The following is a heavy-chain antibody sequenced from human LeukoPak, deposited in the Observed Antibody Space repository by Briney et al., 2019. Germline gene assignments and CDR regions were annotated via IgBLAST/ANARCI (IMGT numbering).Heavy chain of an antibody. J-gene: IGHJ3*02. CDR1: GGSISSGGYY. Sequence: SETLSLTRTVSGGSISSGGYYWSWIRHHPGKGLEWIGYIYYSGSTYYNPSLKSRVTISVDTSKNQFSLKLSSVTAADTAVYYCARALGGGYCSSTSCYTAAFDIWGQGTMVTVSS. CDR2: IYYSGST. V-gene: IGHV4-31*03. D-gene: IGHD2-2*02. CDR3: ARALGGGYCSSTSCYTAAFDI.